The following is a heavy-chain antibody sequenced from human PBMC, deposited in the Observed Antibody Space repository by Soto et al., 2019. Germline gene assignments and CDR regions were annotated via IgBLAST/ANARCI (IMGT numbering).Heavy chain of an antibody. CDR1: GGSISSGDYY. CDR3: ARGNCSTSCKVLWFSDL. D-gene: IGHD2-2*01. V-gene: IGHV4-30-4*01. CDR2: IYYSGST. Sequence: SETLSLTCTVSGGSISSGDYYWSWIRQPPGKGLEWIGYIYYSGSTYYNPSLKSRVTISVDTSKNQFSLKLSSVTAADTAVYYCARGNCSTSCKVLWFSDLWGRGTLVTVSS. J-gene: IGHJ2*01.